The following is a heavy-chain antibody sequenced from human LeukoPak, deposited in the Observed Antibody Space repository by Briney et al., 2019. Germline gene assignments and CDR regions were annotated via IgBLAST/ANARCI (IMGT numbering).Heavy chain of an antibody. CDR3: ARGVVAAAGTYYYYYMDV. D-gene: IGHD6-13*01. Sequence: ASVKVSCKASGYTFTSYYMHWVRQAPGQGLEWMGIINPSGGSTSYAQKFQGRVTMTRDTSTSTVYMELSSLRSEDTAVYYCARGVVAAAGTYYYYYMDVWGKGTTVTVSS. CDR2: INPSGGST. CDR1: GYTFTSYY. V-gene: IGHV1-46*01. J-gene: IGHJ6*03.